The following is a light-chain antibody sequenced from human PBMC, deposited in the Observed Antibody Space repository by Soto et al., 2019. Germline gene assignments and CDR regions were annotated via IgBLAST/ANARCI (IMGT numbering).Light chain of an antibody. CDR2: GDT. V-gene: IGLV1-40*01. CDR1: SSKIGAGYD. Sequence: QSALTQPPSVSGAPGQRVTISCTGSSSKIGAGYDAHWYQQLPGKVPKLLIYGDTNRPSGVPDRFSGSKSGTSASLAITGFQPEDEADYYCQSYDNSLSGPVFGPGTKVTVL. J-gene: IGLJ1*01. CDR3: QSYDNSLSGPV.